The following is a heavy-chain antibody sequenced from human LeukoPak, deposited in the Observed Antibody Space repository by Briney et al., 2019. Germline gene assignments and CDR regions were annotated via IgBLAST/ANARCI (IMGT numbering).Heavy chain of an antibody. J-gene: IGHJ4*02. CDR3: ARGRPVLLWFGVPFDY. CDR2: MNPNSGNT. Sequence: ASVKVSCKASGYTFTSYDINWVRQATGQGLEWMGWMNPNSGNTGYAQKFQGRVTMTRNTSISTAYMELSSLRSEDTAVYYCARGRPVLLWFGVPFDYWGQGTLVTVSS. D-gene: IGHD3-10*01. CDR1: GYTFTSYD. V-gene: IGHV1-8*01.